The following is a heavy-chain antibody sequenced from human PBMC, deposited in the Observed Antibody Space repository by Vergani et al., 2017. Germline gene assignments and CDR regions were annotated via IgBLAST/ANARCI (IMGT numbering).Heavy chain of an antibody. V-gene: IGHV1-69-2*01. CDR3: ARDSFYYYDSSGYSPGTFDY. CDR2: VDPEDGET. J-gene: IGHJ4*02. CDR1: GYTFTDYY. Sequence: EVQLVQSGAEVKNPGATVKISCKVSGYTFTDYYMHWVQQAPGKGLEWMGLVDPEDGETIYAEKFQGRVTITADTSTDTAYMELSSLRSEDTAVYYCARDSFYYYDSSGYSPGTFDYWGQGTLVTVSS. D-gene: IGHD3-22*01.